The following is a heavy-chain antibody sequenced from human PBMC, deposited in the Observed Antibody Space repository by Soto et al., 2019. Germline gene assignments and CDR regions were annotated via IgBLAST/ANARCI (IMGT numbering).Heavy chain of an antibody. CDR3: ARDMYYYGSGSYLYYGMDV. D-gene: IGHD3-10*01. J-gene: IGHJ6*02. CDR2: ISYSGST. V-gene: IGHV4-30-4*01. Sequence: QVQLQESGPGLVKPSQTLSLTCTVSGGSISSGDYYWSWIRQPPGKGLEWIGYISYSGSTYYNPSLKSRVTTSVDTSKNQFSLKLSSVTAADTAVYYCARDMYYYGSGSYLYYGMDVWGQGTTVTVSS. CDR1: GGSISSGDYY.